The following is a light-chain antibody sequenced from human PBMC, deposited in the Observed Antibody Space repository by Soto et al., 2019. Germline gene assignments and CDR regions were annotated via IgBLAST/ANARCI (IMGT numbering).Light chain of an antibody. V-gene: IGKV1-5*03. J-gene: IGKJ1*01. CDR3: HQYENFAT. CDR2: KAS. CDR1: HNIKNW. Sequence: DIEMTQSPSTLSASVGDRVTITCRASHNIKNWLAWYQQKPGEAPKLLIYKASNLAAGVPSRFSGRGSGTEFTLLVSRLQPDDSASYYCHQYENFATFGQGTRLEIK.